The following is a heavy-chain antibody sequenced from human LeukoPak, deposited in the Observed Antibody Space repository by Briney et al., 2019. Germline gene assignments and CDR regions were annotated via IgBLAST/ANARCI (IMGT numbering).Heavy chain of an antibody. D-gene: IGHD3-3*01. CDR2: IYDSGTT. V-gene: IGHV4-4*07. CDR1: GGSISRHY. J-gene: IGHJ6*03. CDR3: AGGVVVHYFYYMDV. Sequence: PSETLSLTCTVSGGSISRHYWSWIRQPAGEGLEWIGHIYDSGTTNYNPSLKSRVTMSLDTSKKQFSLKLRSVTAADTAVYYCAGGVVVHYFYYMDVWGKGTTVTVSS.